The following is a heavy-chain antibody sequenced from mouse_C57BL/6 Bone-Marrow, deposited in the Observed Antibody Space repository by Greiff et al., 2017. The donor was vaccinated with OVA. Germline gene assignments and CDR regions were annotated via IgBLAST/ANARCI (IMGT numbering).Heavy chain of an antibody. CDR2: IYPGSGST. V-gene: IGHV1-55*01. CDR3: SRTYCSNPYYYAKDY. Sequence: VQLQQPGAELVKPGASVKMSCKASGYTFTSYWITWVKQRPGQGLEWIGDIYPGSGSTNYNEKFKSKATLTVDTSSSTPNMQLTGLTSEDSTIYYCSRTYCSNPYYYAKDYWGQRTSVTIST. CDR1: GYTFTSYW. J-gene: IGHJ4*01. D-gene: IGHD2-5*01.